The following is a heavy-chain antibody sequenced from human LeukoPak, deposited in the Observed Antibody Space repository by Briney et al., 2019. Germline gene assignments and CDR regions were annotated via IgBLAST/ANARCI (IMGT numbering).Heavy chain of an antibody. CDR2: FDPEDGET. J-gene: IGHJ4*02. CDR1: GYNFNELS. Sequence: ASVKVSCKVSGYNFNELSMHWVRQAPGKGLEWMGGFDPEDGETIYAQKFQGRVTMTEDTSTDTAYMELSSLRSEGTAVYYCASADPRLYTIRYFEYWGQGTLVTVSS. D-gene: IGHD3-16*01. V-gene: IGHV1-24*01. CDR3: ASADPRLYTIRYFEY.